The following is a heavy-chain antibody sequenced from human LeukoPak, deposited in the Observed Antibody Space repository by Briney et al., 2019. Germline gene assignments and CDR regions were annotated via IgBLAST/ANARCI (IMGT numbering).Heavy chain of an antibody. J-gene: IGHJ5*02. Sequence: SETLSLTCTVSGGSISSSSYYWGWIRQPPGKGLEWIGEINHSGSTNYNPSLKSRVTISVDTSKNQFSLKLSSVTAADTAVYYCARRVRVVVPAADNWFDPWGQGTLVTVSS. CDR3: ARRVRVVVPAADNWFDP. CDR2: INHSGST. CDR1: GGSISSSSYY. D-gene: IGHD2-2*01. V-gene: IGHV4-39*07.